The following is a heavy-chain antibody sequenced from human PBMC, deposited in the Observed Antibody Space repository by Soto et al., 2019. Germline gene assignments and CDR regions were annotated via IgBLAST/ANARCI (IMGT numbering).Heavy chain of an antibody. CDR2: IKARSYNYAT. D-gene: IGHD3-16*01. J-gene: IGHJ4*02. CDR3: SRLWAGGDDRDSPPYYLDY. CDR1: GFTFSGSA. Sequence: EVQLVESGGGLVQPGGSVILSCAASGFTFSGSAIHWVRQASGKGLEWVGRIKARSYNYATAYTASLKGRFTISRDDSKNMAYLQMNSLKTKDTAVYFCSRLWAGGDDRDSPPYYLDYWGQGTLVTVSS. V-gene: IGHV3-73*02.